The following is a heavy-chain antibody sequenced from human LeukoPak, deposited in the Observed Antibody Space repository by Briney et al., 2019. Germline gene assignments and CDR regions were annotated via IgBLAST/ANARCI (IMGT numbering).Heavy chain of an antibody. CDR2: ISWNSGSI. V-gene: IGHV3-9*01. J-gene: IGHJ4*02. CDR3: AKDILGYYDSSGYTDY. D-gene: IGHD3-22*01. CDR1: GFTFDDYA. Sequence: GRSLRLSCAASGFTFDDYAMHWVRQAPGKGLEWVSGISWNSGSIGYADSVKGRFTISRDNAKNSLYLQMNSLRAEDTALYYCAKDILGYYDSSGYTDYWGQGTLVTVSS.